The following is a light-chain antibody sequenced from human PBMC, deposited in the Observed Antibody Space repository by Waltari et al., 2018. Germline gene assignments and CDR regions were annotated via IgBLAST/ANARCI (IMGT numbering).Light chain of an antibody. CDR2: DVS. CDR3: SSYISSSTLEL. Sequence: QSALTQPASVSGSPGQSITISCTGTSRDVGAYNYVSWYEQPPGKAPKLMIFDVSNRPSWVSIRFSGSKSGNTASLTISGLQAEDEAGYYCSSYISSSTLELFGGGTSLTVL. CDR1: SRDVGAYNY. J-gene: IGLJ2*01. V-gene: IGLV2-14*03.